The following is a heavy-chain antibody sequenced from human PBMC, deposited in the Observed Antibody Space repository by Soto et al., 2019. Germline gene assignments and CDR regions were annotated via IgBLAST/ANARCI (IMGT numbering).Heavy chain of an antibody. CDR2: IYLSGGNT. Sequence: QVQLVQSGAEGKNPGASVKISCTASGYNFINNYIYWVRQAPGQGLEYMGLIYLSGGNTKYAQKFQDRVTMTRDTSTITVYLELTSLRFDDTAMYYCAKEGAEWGQGTLVTVSS. CDR3: AKEGAE. V-gene: IGHV1-46*01. J-gene: IGHJ4*02. CDR1: GYNFINNY.